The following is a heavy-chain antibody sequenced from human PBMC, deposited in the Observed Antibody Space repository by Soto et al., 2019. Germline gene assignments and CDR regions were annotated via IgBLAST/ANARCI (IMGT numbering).Heavy chain of an antibody. V-gene: IGHV3-23*01. CDR2: ISGSGGST. Sequence: GGSLRLSCAASGFTFSSYAMSWVRQAPGKGLEWVSAISGSGGSTYYADSVKGRFTISRDNSKNTLYLQMNSLRAEDTAVYYCAKDPGAGDLWSRNAFDIWGQGTMVTVSS. CDR1: GFTFSSYA. CDR3: AKDPGAGDLWSRNAFDI. D-gene: IGHD7-27*01. J-gene: IGHJ3*02.